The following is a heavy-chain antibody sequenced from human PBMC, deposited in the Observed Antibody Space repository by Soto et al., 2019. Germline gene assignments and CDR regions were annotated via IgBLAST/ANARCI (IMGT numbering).Heavy chain of an antibody. CDR3: ARISCKGGSCYFDFDH. CDR2: INPSGEHT. V-gene: IGHV1-46*02. J-gene: IGHJ4*02. CDR1: GYSFKDHY. D-gene: IGHD2-15*01. Sequence: GASVKVSCKASGYSFKDHYMHWVRKAPGRGLEWVGIINPSGEHTNYAQQFRGRVAMTRDTSTSTAYMALRSLRSEDTAVYFCARISCKGGSCYFDFDHWGQGTLVTVSS.